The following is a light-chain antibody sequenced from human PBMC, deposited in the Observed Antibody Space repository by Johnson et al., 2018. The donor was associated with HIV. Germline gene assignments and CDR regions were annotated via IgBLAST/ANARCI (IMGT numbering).Light chain of an antibody. J-gene: IGLJ1*01. CDR2: KNN. Sequence: QSVLTQPPSVSAAPGQKVTISCSGSSSTIGNNYVSWYQLLPGTAPKLLIYKNNKRPSGIPDRFSGSKSATSATLGITGLQPGDEADYYCGIWHSSLSAGGVFVTGTKVTVL. V-gene: IGLV1-51*02. CDR1: SSTIGNNY. CDR3: GIWHSSLSAGGV.